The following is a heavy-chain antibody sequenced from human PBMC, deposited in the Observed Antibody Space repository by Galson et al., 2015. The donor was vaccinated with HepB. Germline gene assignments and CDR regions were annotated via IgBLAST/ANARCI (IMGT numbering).Heavy chain of an antibody. Sequence: CLRLSCAASGFTFSNAWMSWVRQAPGKGLEWVGRIKSKTDGGTTDYAAPVKGRFTISRDDSKNTLYLQMNSLKTEDTAVYYCTTDYYYYDSSGYYYFDYWGQGTLVTVSS. D-gene: IGHD3-22*01. CDR3: TTDYYYYDSSGYYYFDY. CDR2: IKSKTDGGTT. CDR1: GFTFSNAW. V-gene: IGHV3-15*01. J-gene: IGHJ4*02.